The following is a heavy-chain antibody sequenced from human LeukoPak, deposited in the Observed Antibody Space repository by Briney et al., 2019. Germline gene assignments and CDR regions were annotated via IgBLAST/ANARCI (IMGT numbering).Heavy chain of an antibody. J-gene: IGHJ4*02. CDR3: ATYRVATINYFDY. D-gene: IGHD5-12*01. V-gene: IGHV4-39*01. CDR2: FHSSGST. Sequence: KPSETLSLTCTVSGGSITSSDFYWVWIRQPPGKGLEWIGAFHSSGSTYYDPSLKSRVTISVDTSKNQFSLKVTSVSAADTAVYYCATYRVATINYFDYWGQGTLVTVSS. CDR1: GGSITSSDFY.